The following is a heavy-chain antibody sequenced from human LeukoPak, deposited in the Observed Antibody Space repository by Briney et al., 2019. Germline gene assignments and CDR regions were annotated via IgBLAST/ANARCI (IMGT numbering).Heavy chain of an antibody. CDR3: ARDRYYYDSSGYYPTYYYYGMDV. J-gene: IGHJ6*02. CDR2: IYYSGST. Sequence: KSSQTLSLTCTVSGGSISSGGYYWSWLRQHPGKGLEWIGYIYYSGSTYYNPSLKSRVTISVDTSKNQFSLKLSSVTAADTAVYYCARDRYYYDSSGYYPTYYYYGMDVWGQGTTVTVSS. V-gene: IGHV4-31*03. CDR1: GGSISSGGYY. D-gene: IGHD3-22*01.